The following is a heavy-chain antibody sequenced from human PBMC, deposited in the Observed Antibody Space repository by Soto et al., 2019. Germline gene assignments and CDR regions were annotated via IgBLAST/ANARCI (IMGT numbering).Heavy chain of an antibody. CDR3: ARDPYGGRFGESRWFDP. J-gene: IGHJ5*02. CDR2: IYYSGST. Sequence: PSETLSLTCTVSGGSISGGDYYWSWIRQPPGKGLEWIGYIYYSGSTYYNPSLKSRVTISVDTSKNQFSLKLSSVTAADTAVYYCARDPYGGRFGESRWFDPWGQGTLVTVSS. V-gene: IGHV4-30-4*01. D-gene: IGHD3-10*01. CDR1: GGSISGGDYY.